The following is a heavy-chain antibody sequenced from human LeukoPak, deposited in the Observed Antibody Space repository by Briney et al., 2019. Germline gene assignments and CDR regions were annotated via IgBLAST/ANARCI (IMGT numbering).Heavy chain of an antibody. CDR2: ISYDGSNK. CDR3: ARDRLPITMVRGVTIDY. J-gene: IGHJ4*02. CDR1: GFTFGSYA. V-gene: IGHV3-30*04. D-gene: IGHD3-10*01. Sequence: GSLRLSCAASGFTFGSYAMHWVRQAPGKGLEWVAVISYDGSNKYYADSVKGRFTISRDNSKNTLYLQMNRLRAEDTAVYYCARDRLPITMVRGVTIDYWGQGTLVTVSS.